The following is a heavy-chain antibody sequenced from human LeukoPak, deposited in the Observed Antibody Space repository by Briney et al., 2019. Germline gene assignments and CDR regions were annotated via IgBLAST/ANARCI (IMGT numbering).Heavy chain of an antibody. V-gene: IGHV4-39*01. J-gene: IGHJ4*02. D-gene: IGHD5-18*01. Sequence: SETLSLTCTVSGGSISSYYWSWIRQPPGKGLEWIGSIYYSGSTYYNPSLKSRVTISVDTSKNQFSLKLSSVTAADTAVYYCARGFVDTAMVTGLEDPFDYWGQGTLVTVSS. CDR2: IYYSGST. CDR1: GGSISSYY. CDR3: ARGFVDTAMVTGLEDPFDY.